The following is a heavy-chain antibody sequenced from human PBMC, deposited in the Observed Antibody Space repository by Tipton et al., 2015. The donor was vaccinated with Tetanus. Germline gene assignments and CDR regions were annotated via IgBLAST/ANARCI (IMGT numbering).Heavy chain of an antibody. CDR3: ARGTGDY. D-gene: IGHD1-14*01. J-gene: IGHJ4*02. V-gene: IGHV4-61*08. CDR1: GALLTTGGYS. Sequence: TLSLTCNVTGALLTTGGYSWGWIRQPPGKGLEWIGYIYYSGSTNYNPSLKSRVTISVDTSKNQFSLKLSSVTAADTAVYYCARGTGDYWGQGTLVTVSS. CDR2: IYYSGST.